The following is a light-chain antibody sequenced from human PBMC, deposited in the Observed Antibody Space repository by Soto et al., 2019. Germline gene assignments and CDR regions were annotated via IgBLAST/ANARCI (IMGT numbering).Light chain of an antibody. V-gene: IGKV1-9*01. CDR1: QGISSY. CDR2: AAS. J-gene: IGKJ5*01. CDR3: QQLNGFPH. Sequence: DIQLTQSPSFLSASVGDRVIISCRASQGISSYLAWYQQKPGTAPKLLIYAASTLQSGVPSRFSGSGSGTDFTLTISSLQPEDFATYYCQQLNGFPHFXQGTRMEIK.